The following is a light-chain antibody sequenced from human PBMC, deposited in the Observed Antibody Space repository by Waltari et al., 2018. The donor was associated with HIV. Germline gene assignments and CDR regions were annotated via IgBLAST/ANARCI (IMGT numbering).Light chain of an antibody. Sequence: QSVLPQPPSASGTPGQRVTISCSGSSSNLGSNVLRGYQQLPVTAPQLLIYNNVQRPSWVPDRFSGSKSGTSASLAISGLQSEDEADYYCATWDDSLNGVVFGGGTKLTVL. V-gene: IGLV1-44*01. J-gene: IGLJ2*01. CDR3: ATWDDSLNGVV. CDR1: SSNLGSNV. CDR2: NNV.